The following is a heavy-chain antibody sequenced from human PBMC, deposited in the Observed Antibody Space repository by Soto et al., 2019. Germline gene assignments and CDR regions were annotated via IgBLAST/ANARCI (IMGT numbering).Heavy chain of an antibody. J-gene: IGHJ4*02. CDR3: ARSPSWETTVTPYYFDY. CDR2: MNPKSANT. V-gene: IGHV1-8*01. Sequence: QVQLVQSRAEVKKPGASVKVSCKASRYTFISYDINWVRQATGQGLEWMGWMNPKSANTGYAQNFQGRVTMTRNTSISTAYMELSSLRSEDTAVYYCARSPSWETTVTPYYFDYWGQGTLVTVSS. CDR1: RYTFISYD. D-gene: IGHD4-4*01.